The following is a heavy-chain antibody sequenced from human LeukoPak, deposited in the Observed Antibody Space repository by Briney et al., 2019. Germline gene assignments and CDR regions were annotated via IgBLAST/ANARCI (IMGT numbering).Heavy chain of an antibody. J-gene: IGHJ6*03. Sequence: ASVKVSCKASGYTFTGYYMHWVRQAPGQGLEWMGWINPNSGGTNYAQKLQGRVTMTTDTSTSTAYMELRSLRSDDTAVYYCASGGGRYYYMDVWGKGTTVTVSS. CDR2: INPNSGGT. CDR1: GYTFTGYY. D-gene: IGHD2-15*01. CDR3: ASGGGRYYYMDV. V-gene: IGHV1-2*02.